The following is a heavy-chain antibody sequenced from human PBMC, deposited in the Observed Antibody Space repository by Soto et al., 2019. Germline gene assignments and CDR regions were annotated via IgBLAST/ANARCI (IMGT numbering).Heavy chain of an antibody. D-gene: IGHD3-22*01. V-gene: IGHV3-30-3*01. J-gene: IGHJ5*02. CDR1: GFTFSTYA. CDR3: VGVDSIPFETGWFDP. CDR2: ISYDGSNK. Sequence: QVQLVESGGGVVQPERSLRLSCAASGFTFSTYAMHWVRQAPGKGLEWVAVISYDGSNKYYADSVKGRFTISRDNSKNTLYLQMNSLRAEDTAVYYCVGVDSIPFETGWFDPWGQGTLVTVSS.